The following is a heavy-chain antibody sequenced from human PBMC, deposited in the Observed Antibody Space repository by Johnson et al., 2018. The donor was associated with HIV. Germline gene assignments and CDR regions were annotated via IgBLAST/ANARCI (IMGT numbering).Heavy chain of an antibody. CDR2: VYSGGST. Sequence: VQLVESGGGLVQPGGSLRLSCAASGFTVSSNYMSWVRQAPGKGLESVSVVYSGGSTYYADSVKGRFTISRDNSKNTLYLQMNSPRAEDTAVYYCARDRVWFGELYAFDIWGQGTMVTVSS. CDR1: GFTVSSNY. J-gene: IGHJ3*02. CDR3: ARDRVWFGELYAFDI. V-gene: IGHV3-66*02. D-gene: IGHD3-10*01.